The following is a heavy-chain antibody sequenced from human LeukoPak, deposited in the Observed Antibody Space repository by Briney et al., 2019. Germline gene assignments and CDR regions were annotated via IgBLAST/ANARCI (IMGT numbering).Heavy chain of an antibody. J-gene: IGHJ4*02. D-gene: IGHD6-13*01. CDR1: GGSISNYY. Sequence: SETLSLTCTVSGGSISNYYWSWIRQPPGKGLEWIGYIYYSGNTNYNASLKGRVTISVDTSKNQFSLNLYFVTAADTAVYYCARAGPSSSWHQFDYWGQGTLVTVSS. CDR2: IYYSGNT. CDR3: ARAGPSSSWHQFDY. V-gene: IGHV4-59*01.